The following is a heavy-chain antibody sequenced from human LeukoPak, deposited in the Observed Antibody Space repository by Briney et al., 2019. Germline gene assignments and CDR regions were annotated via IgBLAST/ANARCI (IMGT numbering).Heavy chain of an antibody. Sequence: SETLSLTCTVSGGSISSGGYYWSWIRQPPGKGLEWIGYIYYSGSTNYNPSLKSRVTISVDTSKNQFSLKLSSVTAADTAVYYCARVGLEWLLGAFDIWGQGTMVTVSS. V-gene: IGHV4-61*08. D-gene: IGHD3-3*01. CDR2: IYYSGST. CDR1: GGSISSGGYY. J-gene: IGHJ3*02. CDR3: ARVGLEWLLGAFDI.